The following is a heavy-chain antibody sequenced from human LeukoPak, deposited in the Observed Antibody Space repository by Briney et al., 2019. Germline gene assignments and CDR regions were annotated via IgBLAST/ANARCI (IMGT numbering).Heavy chain of an antibody. CDR3: ARDGKHIAVPGVRYPMDV. CDR2: INAGNGNT. V-gene: IGHV1-3*01. Sequence: ASVKVSCKASGYTFTSYAMHWVRQAPGQRLEWMGWINAGNGNTKYSQKFQGRVTITSDSSANTAYMEFSSLRSEDSAVYYCARDGKHIAVPGVRYPMDVWGQGTTVTVS. D-gene: IGHD6-19*01. J-gene: IGHJ6*02. CDR1: GYTFTSYA.